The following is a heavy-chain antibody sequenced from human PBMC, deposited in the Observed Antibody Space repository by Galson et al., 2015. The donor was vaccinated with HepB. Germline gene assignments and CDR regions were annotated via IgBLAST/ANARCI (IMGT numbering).Heavy chain of an antibody. J-gene: IGHJ5*02. CDR2: IIPIFGTA. CDR1: GGTFSSYA. V-gene: IGHV1-69*13. CDR3: ARDWGITMVRGVIIANGFDP. Sequence: SVKVSCKASGGTFSSYAISWVRQAPGQGLEWMGVIIPIFGTANYAQKFQGRVTITADESTSTAYMELSSLRSEDTAVYYCARDWGITMVRGVIIANGFDPWGQGTLVTVSS. D-gene: IGHD3-10*01.